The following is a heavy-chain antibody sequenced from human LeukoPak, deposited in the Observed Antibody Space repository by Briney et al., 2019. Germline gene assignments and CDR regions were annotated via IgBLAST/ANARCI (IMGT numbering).Heavy chain of an antibody. J-gene: IGHJ4*02. D-gene: IGHD2-15*01. CDR1: GFTFSNYA. CDR2: ISGNGHDT. CDR3: AKDFCRGGSCYDQVDY. V-gene: IGHV3-23*01. Sequence: GGSLRLSCAASGFTFSNYAMIWVRQAPGKGLEWVSVISGNGHDTYCADSVKGRFTISRDISKNTLYLQMNSLRAEDTAVYYCAKDFCRGGSCYDQVDYWGQGTLVTVSS.